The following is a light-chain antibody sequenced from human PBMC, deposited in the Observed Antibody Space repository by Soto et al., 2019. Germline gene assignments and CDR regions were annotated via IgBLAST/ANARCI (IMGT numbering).Light chain of an antibody. CDR2: DAS. J-gene: IGKJ4*01. CDR1: QGISSW. CDR3: QQYYSYPLT. Sequence: DIHMTQSPYSVSASVGDRVTITCGASQGISSWVAWYQQKTGKAPKLLIYDASSLESGVPSRFSGSGSGTDFTLTISCLQSEDFATYYCQQYYSYPLTFSGGTKVDIK. V-gene: IGKV1-12*01.